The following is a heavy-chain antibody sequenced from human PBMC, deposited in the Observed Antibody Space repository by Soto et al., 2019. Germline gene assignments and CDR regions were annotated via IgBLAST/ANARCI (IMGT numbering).Heavy chain of an antibody. CDR2: SSSSGNT. V-gene: IGHV4-30-4*01. J-gene: IGHJ4*02. Sequence: PSETLSLTCNVSGGFISNSDYFWSWIRQSPGKGLECIVYSSSSGNTYYNPSLRSRATLSVDRSKNQFSLRLTSVTVEDTAIYYCARGSDVLARGATFFDSWGQGSLVTVS. D-gene: IGHD3-10*01. CDR1: GGFISNSDYF. CDR3: ARGSDVLARGATFFDS.